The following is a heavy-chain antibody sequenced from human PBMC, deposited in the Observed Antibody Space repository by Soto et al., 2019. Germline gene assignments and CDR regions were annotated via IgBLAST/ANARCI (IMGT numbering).Heavy chain of an antibody. D-gene: IGHD6-6*01. J-gene: IGHJ6*01. CDR1: GFTFSSYS. Sequence: EVQLVESGGGLVRPGGSLRLSCAASGFTFSSYSMNWVRQAPGKGLEWVSYLSNTSATRYYADSVKGRMTISRDNAKNSLYLQLNSLREAATAVYYCARDTSAAARRGGMDVWGQGIRVPVSS. CDR3: ARDTSAAARRGGMDV. V-gene: IGHV3-48*02. CDR2: LSNTSATR.